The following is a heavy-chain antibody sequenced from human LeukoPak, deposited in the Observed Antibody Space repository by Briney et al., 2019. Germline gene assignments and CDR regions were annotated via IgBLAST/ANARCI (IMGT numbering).Heavy chain of an antibody. CDR2: IIPIVGIT. V-gene: IGHV1-69*04. CDR3: ARGLHFTMVRGGTTNYYYGMDV. CDR1: GGTFNSFG. D-gene: IGHD3-10*01. Sequence: SVKVSCKASGGTFNSFGINWVRQAPGQGLEWLGRIIPIVGITNYAQKFQGRVTIIADNSTRTAYMELSSLTSEDTAVYCCARGLHFTMVRGGTTNYYYGMDVWGQGTSVTVSS. J-gene: IGHJ6*02.